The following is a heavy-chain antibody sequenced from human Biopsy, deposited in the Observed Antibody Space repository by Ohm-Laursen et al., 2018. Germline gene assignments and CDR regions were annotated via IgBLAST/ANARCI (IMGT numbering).Heavy chain of an antibody. CDR2: IYYTGNT. CDR1: GDSISTYY. J-gene: IGHJ2*01. D-gene: IGHD3-22*01. V-gene: IGHV4-59*01. Sequence: SDTLSLTWTASGDSISTYYWSWIRQPPGKGLQWIGYIYYTGNTDYNPSLQSRVTISVDTSKNHFSLRLRSMTPADTAMYYCARDRGYYSDRTVPGYFDLWGRGTLVTVSS. CDR3: ARDRGYYSDRTVPGYFDL.